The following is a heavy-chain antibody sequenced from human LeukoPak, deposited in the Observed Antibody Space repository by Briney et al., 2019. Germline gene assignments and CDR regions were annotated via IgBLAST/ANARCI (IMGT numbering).Heavy chain of an antibody. CDR1: RFTFSSYW. D-gene: IGHD6-13*01. CDR2: IKQDGSEK. V-gene: IGHV3-7*01. CDR3: ARACSMTTCNFDY. J-gene: IGHJ4*02. Sequence: PGGSLRLSCAASRFTFSSYWMSWVRQAPGKGLEWVANIKQDGSEKLYVDSVKGRFTISRDNAKNSLSLQMNSLRAEDTAVYYCARACSMTTCNFDYWGQGTLVTVSS.